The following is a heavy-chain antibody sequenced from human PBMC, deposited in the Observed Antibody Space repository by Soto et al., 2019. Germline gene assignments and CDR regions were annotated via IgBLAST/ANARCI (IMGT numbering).Heavy chain of an antibody. J-gene: IGHJ4*02. CDR3: ARDWAAAGSFDY. V-gene: IGHV3-21*04. CDR1: GFTFSSYS. CDR2: ISSRSRSI. D-gene: IGHD6-13*01. Sequence: GGSLRLSCAASGFTFSSYSVHWVRQAPGKGLEWVSSISSRSRSIYYADSQKGRFTISRDNTKNSLYLQMNNLRAEDTAVYYCARDWAAAGSFDYWGQGTLVTVSS.